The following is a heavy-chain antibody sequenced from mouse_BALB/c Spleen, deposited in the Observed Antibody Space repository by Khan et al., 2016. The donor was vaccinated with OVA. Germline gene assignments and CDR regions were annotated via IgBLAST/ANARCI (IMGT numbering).Heavy chain of an antibody. J-gene: IGHJ3*01. CDR2: ISPGSGDT. V-gene: IGHV1-77*01. Sequence: VKLLESGAELARPGASVKLSCKASGYTFTDYYINWVKQRTGQGLEWIGEISPGSGDTYYNERFKGKATLTADKSSSTAYMQLSSLTSEDSAVYFYARRNYFGYTVAYWGQGTLVTVSA. CDR3: ARRNYFGYTVAY. D-gene: IGHD1-2*01. CDR1: GYTFTDYY.